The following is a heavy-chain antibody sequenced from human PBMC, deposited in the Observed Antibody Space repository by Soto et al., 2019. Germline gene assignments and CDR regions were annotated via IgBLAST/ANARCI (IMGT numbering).Heavy chain of an antibody. Sequence: EVQLVETGGGLIQPGGSLRLSCAASGFTVSSNYMSWVRQAPGKGLEWVSVIYSGGSTYYADSVKGRFIISRHNSENTLYLQINSLRAEDTAVYYCARDRPPSFSGGSCYRGAFDIWGQGSMVTVSS. CDR2: IYSGGST. V-gene: IGHV3-53*02. CDR3: ARDRPPSFSGGSCYRGAFDI. J-gene: IGHJ3*02. D-gene: IGHD2-15*01. CDR1: GFTVSSNY.